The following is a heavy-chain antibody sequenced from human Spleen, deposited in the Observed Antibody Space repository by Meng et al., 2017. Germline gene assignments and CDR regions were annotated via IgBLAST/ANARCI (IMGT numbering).Heavy chain of an antibody. V-gene: IGHV1-18*01. CDR2: ISAYNGNT. CDR3: ARGYYYDSSGYYGDGAFDI. D-gene: IGHD3-22*01. Sequence: ASVKVSCKASGYTFTSYGISWVRQAPGQGLEWMGWISAYNGNTNYAQKLQGRVTMTTDTSTSTVYMELSSLRSEDTAVYYCARGYYYDSSGYYGDGAFDIWGQGTMVTVSS. J-gene: IGHJ3*02. CDR1: GYTFTSYG.